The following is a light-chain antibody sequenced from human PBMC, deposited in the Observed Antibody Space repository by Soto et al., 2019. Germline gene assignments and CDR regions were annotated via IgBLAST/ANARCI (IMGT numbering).Light chain of an antibody. CDR1: QSVSSNY. Sequence: EIVLTQSPGTLSLSPGERATLSCRASQSVSSNYLAWYQQKPGQAPRLLIYGASSRATGIPDRFSGSGSGTHFTLTISRLEPEDFAVYYCHQYGSAPYTFGQGTKLEIK. CDR2: GAS. J-gene: IGKJ2*01. CDR3: HQYGSAPYT. V-gene: IGKV3-20*01.